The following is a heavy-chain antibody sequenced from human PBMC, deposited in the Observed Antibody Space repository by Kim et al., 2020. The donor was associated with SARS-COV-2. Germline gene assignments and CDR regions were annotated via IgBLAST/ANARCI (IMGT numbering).Heavy chain of an antibody. V-gene: IGHV4-34*01. CDR1: GGSFSGYY. J-gene: IGHJ4*02. CDR3: ARGRGVSGWYGVGY. CDR2: INHSGST. Sequence: SETLSLTCAVYGGSFSGYYWSWIRQPPGKGLEWVGEINHSGSTNYNPSLKSRVTISVDTSKNQFSLKLSSVTAADRAVYYCARGRGVSGWYGVGYWGQGTLGTVSS. D-gene: IGHD6-19*01.